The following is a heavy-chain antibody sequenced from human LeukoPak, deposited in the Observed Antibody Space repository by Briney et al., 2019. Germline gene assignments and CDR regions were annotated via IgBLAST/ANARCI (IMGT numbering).Heavy chain of an antibody. CDR2: INPSSGGT. CDR1: GYTFTCYY. CDR3: ARVYDSSGFSVY. V-gene: IGHV1-2*02. Sequence: GASVKVSCKASGYTFTCYYMHWVRQAPGQGLEWMGWINPSSGGTNYAQKFQGRVTMTRDTSISTAYMELSRLRSDDTAVYYCARVYDSSGFSVYWGQGTLVTVSS. J-gene: IGHJ4*02. D-gene: IGHD3-22*01.